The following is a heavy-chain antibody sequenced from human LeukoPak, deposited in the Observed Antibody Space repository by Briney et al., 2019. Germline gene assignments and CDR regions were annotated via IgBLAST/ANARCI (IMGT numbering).Heavy chain of an antibody. J-gene: IGHJ4*02. D-gene: IGHD4-17*01. Sequence: ASVKVSCKASGYTFTGYYMHWVRQAPGQGLEWMGRINPNSGGTNYAQKFQGRVTMTRDTSISTAYMEQSRLRSDDTAVYYCARDYGDYGDYFDYWGQGTLVTVSS. CDR3: ARDYGDYGDYFDY. CDR1: GYTFTGYY. CDR2: INPNSGGT. V-gene: IGHV1-2*06.